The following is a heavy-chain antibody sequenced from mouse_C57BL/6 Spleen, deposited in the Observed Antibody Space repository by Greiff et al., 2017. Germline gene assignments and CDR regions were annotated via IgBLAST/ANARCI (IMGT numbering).Heavy chain of an antibody. J-gene: IGHJ2*01. CDR1: GFNIKNTY. CDR2: IDPANGNT. CDR3: ARLDLYDGYYADY. V-gene: IGHV14-3*01. Sequence: EVKLVESVAELVRPGASVKLSCTASGFNIKNTYMHWVKQRPEQGLEWIGRIDPANGNTKYAPKFQGKATITADTSANTAYLQLSSLTSEDTAIYYCARLDLYDGYYADYWGQGTTLTVSS. D-gene: IGHD2-3*01.